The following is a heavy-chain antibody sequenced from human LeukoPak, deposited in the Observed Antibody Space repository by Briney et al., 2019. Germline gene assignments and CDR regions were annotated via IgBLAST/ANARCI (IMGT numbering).Heavy chain of an antibody. J-gene: IGHJ5*02. CDR2: MNPNSGNT. V-gene: IGHV1-8*01. CDR3: ARGRPTSIAAAGKGYNWFDP. Sequence: ASVKVSCKASGYTFTSYDINWVRQATGQGLEWMGWMNPNSGNTGYAQKFQGRVTMTRNTSISTAYKELSSLRSEDTAVYYCARGRPTSIAAAGKGYNWFDPWGQGTLVTVSS. CDR1: GYTFTSYD. D-gene: IGHD6-13*01.